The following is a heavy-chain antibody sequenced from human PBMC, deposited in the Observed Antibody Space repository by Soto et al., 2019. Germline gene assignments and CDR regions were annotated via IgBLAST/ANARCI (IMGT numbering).Heavy chain of an antibody. D-gene: IGHD3-9*01. Sequence: QVQLVESGGGVVQPGRSLRLSCAASGFSFSNYAMHWVRQAPGKGLEWVALISYDGSRNYYEDAVKGRFTISRDDSKNTLYLQMNSLRPEDTDVYYCAKERTGYYLEHWGQGTLVTVSS. V-gene: IGHV3-30*18. CDR1: GFSFSNYA. CDR3: AKERTGYYLEH. J-gene: IGHJ1*01. CDR2: ISYDGSRN.